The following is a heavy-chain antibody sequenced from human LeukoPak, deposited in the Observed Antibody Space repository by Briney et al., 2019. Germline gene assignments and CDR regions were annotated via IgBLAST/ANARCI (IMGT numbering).Heavy chain of an antibody. CDR2: INWNGGST. D-gene: IGHD2-15*01. CDR1: GFTFDDYG. Sequence: GGSLRLSCAASGFTFDDYGMSWVRQAPGKGLEWVSGINWNGGSTGYADSVKGRFTISRDNAKNSLYLQMNSLRAEDTAVYYCASVGVNYYYYMDVWGKGTTVTVSS. CDR3: ASVGVNYYYYMDV. V-gene: IGHV3-20*04. J-gene: IGHJ6*03.